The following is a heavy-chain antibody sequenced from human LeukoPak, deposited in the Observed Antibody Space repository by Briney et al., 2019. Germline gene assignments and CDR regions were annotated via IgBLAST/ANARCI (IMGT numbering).Heavy chain of an antibody. Sequence: PGGSLRVSCAASGFTFSSYAMSWVRQAPGKGLEWVSAINNSDNRTHYADSVKGRFTVSRDNAKNSLYLQMNSLRAEDTAVYYCARDQYCSSTTCYGFDPWGQGTLVTVSS. CDR3: ARDQYCSSTTCYGFDP. V-gene: IGHV3-23*05. J-gene: IGHJ5*02. D-gene: IGHD2-2*01. CDR2: INNSDNRT. CDR1: GFTFSSYA.